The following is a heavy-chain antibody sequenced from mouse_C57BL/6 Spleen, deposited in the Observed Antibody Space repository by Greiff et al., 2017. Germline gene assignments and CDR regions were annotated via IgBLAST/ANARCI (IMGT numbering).Heavy chain of an antibody. CDR3: ASDGSSNGYFDV. J-gene: IGHJ1*03. V-gene: IGHV3-6*01. CDR1: GYSITSGYY. Sequence: ESGPGLVKPSQSLSLTCSVTGYSITSGYYWNWIRQFPGNKLEWMGYISYDGSNNSNPSLKNRISITRDTSKNQFFLKLNSVTTEDTATYYCASDGSSNGYFDVWGTGTTVTVSS. CDR2: ISYDGSN. D-gene: IGHD1-1*01.